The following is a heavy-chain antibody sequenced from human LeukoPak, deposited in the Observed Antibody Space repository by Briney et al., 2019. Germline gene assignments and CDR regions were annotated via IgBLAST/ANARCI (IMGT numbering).Heavy chain of an antibody. D-gene: IGHD3-22*01. CDR2: ISAYNGNT. CDR1: GYTFTSYG. Sequence: GASVKVSCKASGYTFTSYGISWVRQAPGQGLEWMGWISAYNGNTNYAQKLQGRVTMTTDTSTSTAYMELRSLRSDDTAVYYCARGAPSSGYHYYFDYWGQGTLVTVSS. CDR3: ARGAPSSGYHYYFDY. V-gene: IGHV1-18*01. J-gene: IGHJ4*02.